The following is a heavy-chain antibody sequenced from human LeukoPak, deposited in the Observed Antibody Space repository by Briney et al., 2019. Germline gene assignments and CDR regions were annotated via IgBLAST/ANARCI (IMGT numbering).Heavy chain of an antibody. V-gene: IGHV1-8*03. Sequence: ASVKVSCKASGYTFTSYDINWVRQATGQGLEWMGWMNPNSGNTGYAQKFQGRVTVTRNTSISTAYMELSSLRSEDTAVYYCARGQKQQLVRGGQGGYYYYMDVWGKGTTVTVSS. D-gene: IGHD6-13*01. CDR3: ARGQKQQLVRGGQGGYYYYMDV. J-gene: IGHJ6*03. CDR2: MNPNSGNT. CDR1: GYTFTSYD.